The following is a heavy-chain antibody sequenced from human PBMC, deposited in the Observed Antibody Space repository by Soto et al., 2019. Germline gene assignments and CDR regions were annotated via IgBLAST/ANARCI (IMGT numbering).Heavy chain of an antibody. Sequence: QVQLVQSGAEEKKPGASVKVSCKASGYTFTSYAMHWVRQAPGQRLEWMGWINAGNGNTKYSQKFQGRVTITRDTSARTAYMELSSLRSEDTAVYYCARETWIQLWLLDYWGQGTLVTVSS. CDR3: ARETWIQLWLLDY. J-gene: IGHJ4*02. CDR1: GYTFTSYA. D-gene: IGHD5-18*01. V-gene: IGHV1-3*05. CDR2: INAGNGNT.